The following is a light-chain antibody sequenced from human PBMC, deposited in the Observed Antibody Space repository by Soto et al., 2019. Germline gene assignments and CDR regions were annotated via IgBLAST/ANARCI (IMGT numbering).Light chain of an antibody. V-gene: IGKV3-20*01. CDR1: QSVSSSY. CDR3: QQYASSPRT. J-gene: IGKJ1*01. Sequence: EIVLTQSPGTLSLSPGERATLSCRASQSVSSSYLAWYQQKPGQAPRLLIYGASSRATGIPDRFSGSGSGTDFTLTISRLEPEDYAVYYCQQYASSPRTFGQEPKADIK. CDR2: GAS.